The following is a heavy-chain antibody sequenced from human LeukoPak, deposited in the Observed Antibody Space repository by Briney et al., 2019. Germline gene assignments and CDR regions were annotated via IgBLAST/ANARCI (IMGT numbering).Heavy chain of an antibody. V-gene: IGHV3-66*01. CDR1: GFTVSSNY. D-gene: IGHD3-10*01. J-gene: IGHJ4*02. CDR3: TTAYYYSSGSYYGVDY. Sequence: GGSLRLSCAASGFTVSSNYMSWVRQAPGKGLECVSVFYSGGDTYYADSVKGRFAISRDNSKNTLYLQMNSLRAEDTAVYYCTTAYYYSSGSYYGVDYWGQGTLVTVSS. CDR2: FYSGGDT.